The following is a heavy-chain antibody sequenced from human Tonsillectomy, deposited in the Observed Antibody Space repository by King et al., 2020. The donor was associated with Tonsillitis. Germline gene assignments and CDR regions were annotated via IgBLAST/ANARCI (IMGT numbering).Heavy chain of an antibody. D-gene: IGHD3-22*01. V-gene: IGHV3-11*01. CDR3: ARERITMIVVVNDAFDI. CDR1: GFTFSDYY. CDR2: ISSSGSTI. J-gene: IGHJ3*02. Sequence: VQLVESGGGLVKPGGSLRLSCAASGFTFSDYYMSWIRQAPGKGLEWVSYISSSGSTIYYADSVKGRFTISRDNAKNSLYLQMNSLRAEVTAVYYCARERITMIVVVNDAFDIWGQGTMVTVSS.